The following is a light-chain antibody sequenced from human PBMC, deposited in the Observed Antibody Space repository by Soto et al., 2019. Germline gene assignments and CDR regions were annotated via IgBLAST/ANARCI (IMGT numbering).Light chain of an antibody. J-gene: IGLJ3*02. CDR2: LNRDGSH. CDR3: HTWGTGIQV. CDR1: TGHSNYA. V-gene: IGLV4-69*01. Sequence: QLVLTQSPSASASLGTSVRLTCTLSTGHSNYAIAWHQQQPGEGPRHLMRLNRDGSHNKADGIPDRFSVSSSGAERYLTISSLQSEDEADYYCHTWGTGIQVFGGGTKVTVL.